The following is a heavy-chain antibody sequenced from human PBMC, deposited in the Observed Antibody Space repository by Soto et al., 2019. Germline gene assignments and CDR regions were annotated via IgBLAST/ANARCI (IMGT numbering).Heavy chain of an antibody. V-gene: IGHV3-21*01. D-gene: IGHD4-17*01. CDR2: ISSSSSYI. CDR3: ARGTAVDAFDI. J-gene: IGHJ3*02. Sequence: EVQLVESGGGLVKPGGSLRLSCAASGFTFSSYSMNWVRQAPGKGLEWVSSISSSSSYIYYADSVKGRFTISRDNAKNSLYLQINSLRAEDTAVYYCARGTAVDAFDIWGQGTMVTVSS. CDR1: GFTFSSYS.